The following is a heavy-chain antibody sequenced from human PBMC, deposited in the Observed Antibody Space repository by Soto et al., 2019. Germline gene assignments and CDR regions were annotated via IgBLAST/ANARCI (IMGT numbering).Heavy chain of an antibody. CDR2: IHSSSSTI. J-gene: IGHJ4*02. V-gene: IGHV3-48*02. D-gene: IGHD5-18*01. CDR1: GLTFTSYS. CDR3: ARDRGYTYGFDF. Sequence: GVLRLSCAASGLTFTSYSMNWVRQAPGKGLEWVSFIHSSSSTIYYADSVKGRFTISRDNAKNSLYLQMNSLRDEDTAVYYCARDRGYTYGFDFWGQGALVTVSS.